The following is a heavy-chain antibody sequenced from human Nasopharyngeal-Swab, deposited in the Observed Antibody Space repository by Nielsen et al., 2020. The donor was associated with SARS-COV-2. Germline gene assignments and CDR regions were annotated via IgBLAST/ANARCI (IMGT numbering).Heavy chain of an antibody. CDR2: ISSSSSTI. CDR3: AKDRALYYYDSSGYYYSSY. CDR1: GFTFSSYS. D-gene: IGHD3-22*01. J-gene: IGHJ4*02. V-gene: IGHV3-48*01. Sequence: GEALKISCAASGFTFSSYSMNWVRQAPGKGLEWVSYISSSSSTIYYADSVKGRFTISRDNSKNTLYLQMNSLRAEDTAVYYCAKDRALYYYDSSGYYYSSYWGQGTLVTVSS.